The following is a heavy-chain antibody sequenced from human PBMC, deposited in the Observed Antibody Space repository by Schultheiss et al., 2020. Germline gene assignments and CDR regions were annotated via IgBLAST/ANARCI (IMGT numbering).Heavy chain of an antibody. CDR2: ISSSSSYI. CDR1: GFTFSSYS. CDR3: TTDLPQIFSSSYGMDV. Sequence: GGSLRLSCAASGFTFSSYSMNWVRQAPGKGLEWVSSISSSSSYIYYADSVKGRFTISRDNAKNSLYLQMNSLRAEDTAVYYCTTDLPQIFSSSYGMDVWGQGTTVTVSS. D-gene: IGHD6-13*01. V-gene: IGHV3-21*01. J-gene: IGHJ6*02.